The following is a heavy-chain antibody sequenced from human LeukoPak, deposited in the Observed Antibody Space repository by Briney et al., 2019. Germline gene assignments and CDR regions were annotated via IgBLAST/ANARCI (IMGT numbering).Heavy chain of an antibody. D-gene: IGHD3-10*01. J-gene: IGHJ6*02. CDR3: ARGYGSGSYYKYYYYGMDV. V-gene: IGHV4-34*01. CDR2: INRSGST. Sequence: PSETLSLTCAVYGGSFSGYYWSWIRQPPGKGPEWIGEINRSGSTNYNPSLKSRVTISVDTSKNQFSLKLSSVTAADTAVYYCARGYGSGSYYKYYYYGMDVWGQGTTVTVSS. CDR1: GGSFSGYY.